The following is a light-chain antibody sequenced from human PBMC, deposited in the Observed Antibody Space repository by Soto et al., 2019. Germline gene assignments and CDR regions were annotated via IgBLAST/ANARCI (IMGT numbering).Light chain of an antibody. CDR1: QSVSRSN. CDR3: QQRSNWQIT. CDR2: GTS. V-gene: IGKV3D-20*02. Sequence: ELLLTQSPDTLSLSPGARATVSCRASQSVSRSNLAWYQHKPGQAPRLLIYGTSNRATGIPDRFTGSGSGTDLTITISSLEPDDFEVYYCQQRSNWQITFGQGTRLDIK. J-gene: IGKJ5*01.